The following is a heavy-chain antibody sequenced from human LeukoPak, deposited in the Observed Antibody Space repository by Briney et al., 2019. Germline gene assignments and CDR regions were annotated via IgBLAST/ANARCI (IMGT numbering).Heavy chain of an antibody. Sequence: SETLSLTCTVSGGSISSYYWSWIRQPAGKGLEWIGRIYTSGSTNYNPSLKSRVTMSVDTSKNQFSLKLSSVTAADTAVYYCARGRGYSSQGIYYYYYYMDVWGKGTTVTVSS. V-gene: IGHV4-4*07. CDR3: ARGRGYSSQGIYYYYYYMDV. CDR2: IYTSGST. CDR1: GGSISSYY. D-gene: IGHD6-13*01. J-gene: IGHJ6*03.